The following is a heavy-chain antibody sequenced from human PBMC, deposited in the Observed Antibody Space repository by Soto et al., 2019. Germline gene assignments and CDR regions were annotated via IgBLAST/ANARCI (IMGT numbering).Heavy chain of an antibody. J-gene: IGHJ4*02. CDR3: ARDAWEILGGQYYFDY. D-gene: IGHD1-26*01. Sequence: PAETLSLTCAVSGCSSSSSNWWSWVRQPPGKGLEWIGEIYHSGSTNYNPSLKSRVTISVDKSKNQFSLKLSSVTAADTAVYYCARDAWEILGGQYYFDYWGQGTQVTVSS. CDR2: IYHSGST. V-gene: IGHV4-4*02. CDR1: GCSSSSSNW.